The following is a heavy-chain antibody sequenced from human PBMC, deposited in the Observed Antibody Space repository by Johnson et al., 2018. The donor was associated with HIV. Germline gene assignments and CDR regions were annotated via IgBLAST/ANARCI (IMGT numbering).Heavy chain of an antibody. CDR1: PFTFSTYA. J-gene: IGHJ3*02. CDR2: ISFGGG. CDR3: AEDSVFNYYDSSGYYGVAFDI. D-gene: IGHD3-22*01. Sequence: EVLLLESGGGLVQPGGSLRLSCGASPFTFSTYAVSWVRQGPVKGLDCVSVISFGGGKGRLTISSDNSKNTLYLQMNSLRAEDTAVYYCAEDSVFNYYDSSGYYGVAFDIWGQGTMVTVSS. V-gene: IGHV3-23*01.